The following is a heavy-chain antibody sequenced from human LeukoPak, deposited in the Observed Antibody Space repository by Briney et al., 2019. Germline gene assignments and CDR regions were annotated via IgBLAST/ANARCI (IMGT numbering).Heavy chain of an antibody. J-gene: IGHJ4*02. Sequence: PSETLSLTCTVSGGSISSGSYYWGWIRHPPGKGLESIASMYYSGTTFYSPSLKSRVTISVDTSKNQLSLKLGSVTAADTAVYYCARHPPRDGSAFDYWGQGTLVTVSS. CDR1: GGSISSGSYY. V-gene: IGHV4-39*01. CDR2: MYYSGTT. CDR3: ARHPPRDGSAFDY.